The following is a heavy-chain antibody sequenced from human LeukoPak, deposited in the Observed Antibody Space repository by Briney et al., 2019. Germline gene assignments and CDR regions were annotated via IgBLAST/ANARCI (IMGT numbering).Heavy chain of an antibody. V-gene: IGHV4-31*03. Sequence: SQTLSLTCTVSGGSISSGGYYWTWIRQHPEKGLEWIGYIYYRGSTYYNPSLKSRVTISVDTSKNQFSLKLSFVTAADTALYYCAREVIDPDGGGFYFYYMDVWGKGTTVTVSS. CDR1: GGSISSGGYY. J-gene: IGHJ6*03. CDR3: AREVIDPDGGGFYFYYMDV. D-gene: IGHD3-16*01. CDR2: IYYRGST.